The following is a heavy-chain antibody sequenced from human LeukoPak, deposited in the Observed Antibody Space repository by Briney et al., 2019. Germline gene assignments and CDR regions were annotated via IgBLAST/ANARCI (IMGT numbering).Heavy chain of an antibody. J-gene: IGHJ6*03. CDR3: ASSSIAAPYYYYYYMDV. V-gene: IGHV4-38-2*02. Sequence: SETLSLTCTVSGYSISSGYYWGWIRQPPGKGREWIGGSYHSGSTYYNPSLKSRVTISVDTSKNQFSLKLSSVTAADTAVYYCASSSIAAPYYYYYYMDVWGKGTTVTVSS. CDR2: SYHSGST. D-gene: IGHD6-6*01. CDR1: GYSISSGYY.